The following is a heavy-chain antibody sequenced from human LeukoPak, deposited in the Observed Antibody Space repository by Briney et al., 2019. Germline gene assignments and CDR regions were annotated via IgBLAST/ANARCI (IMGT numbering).Heavy chain of an antibody. CDR1: GGSISSGDYY. CDR3: KGGLAIKVLVRGGGDTDDY. CDR2: IYYSGST. V-gene: IGHV4-30-4*01. D-gene: IGHD3-10*01. J-gene: IGHJ4*02. Sequence: PSETLSLTCTVSGGSISSGDYYWSWIRQPPGKGLEWIGYIYYSGSTYYNPSLKSRVTISVDTSKNQFSLKLSSVTAADTAVYYWKGGLAIKVLVRGGGDTDDYWGQGTLVTVSS.